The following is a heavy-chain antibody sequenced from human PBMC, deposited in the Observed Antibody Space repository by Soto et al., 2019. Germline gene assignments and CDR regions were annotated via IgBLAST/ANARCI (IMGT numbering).Heavy chain of an antibody. CDR1: GGTFSSYA. CDR2: IIPIFGTA. V-gene: IGHV1-69*13. D-gene: IGHD5-18*01. CDR3: ARMRAVQLWYYFDY. J-gene: IGHJ4*02. Sequence: ASVKVSCKASGGTFSSYAISWVRQAPGQGLEWMGGIIPIFGTANYAQKFQGRVTITADESTSTAYMELSSLRSEDTAVYYCARMRAVQLWYYFDYWGQGTLVTVSS.